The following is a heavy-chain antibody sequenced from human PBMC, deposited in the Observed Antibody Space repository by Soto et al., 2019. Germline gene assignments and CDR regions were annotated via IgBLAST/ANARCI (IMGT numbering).Heavy chain of an antibody. Sequence: SATLSLTCSVSADSITNNHWWSWVRQPPGKGPELIGEIYHTGIANYNPSLESRVAFSVDKSKNQFSLSLTSVTAADTAVYYCVSKLGPYYYGLDVWGQGTTVT. CDR2: IYHTGIA. D-gene: IGHD3-16*01. CDR3: VSKLGPYYYGLDV. CDR1: ADSITNNHW. J-gene: IGHJ6*02. V-gene: IGHV4-4*02.